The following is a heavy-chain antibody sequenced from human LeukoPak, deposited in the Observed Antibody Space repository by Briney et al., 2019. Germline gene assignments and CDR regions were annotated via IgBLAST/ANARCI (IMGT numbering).Heavy chain of an antibody. V-gene: IGHV5-51*01. CDR3: PSLPPNSYYDSSGYYFDY. Sequence: GESLKISCKGSGYSFTSYWIGWVRQMPGKGLEWMGIIYPGDSDTRYSPSFQGQVTISADKSISTAYLQWSSLKASDTAMYYCPSLPPNSYYDSSGYYFDYWGQGTLVTVSS. D-gene: IGHD3-22*01. CDR1: GYSFTSYW. J-gene: IGHJ4*02. CDR2: IYPGDSDT.